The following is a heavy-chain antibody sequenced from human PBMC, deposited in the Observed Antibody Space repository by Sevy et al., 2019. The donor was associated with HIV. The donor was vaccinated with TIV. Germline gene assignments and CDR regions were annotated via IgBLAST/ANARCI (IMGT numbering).Heavy chain of an antibody. CDR2: ISGSGGST. J-gene: IGHJ4*02. CDR3: AKEELSGFY. V-gene: IGHV3-23*01. CDR1: EFIFISYA. D-gene: IGHD6-19*01. Sequence: GGSLRLSCAASEFIFISYAMSWVRQAPGKGLDWVSSISGSGGSTYYADSVKGRFTVSRDNSKNMLYLQMNSLRAEDTAVYYCAKEELSGFYWGQGTLVTVSS.